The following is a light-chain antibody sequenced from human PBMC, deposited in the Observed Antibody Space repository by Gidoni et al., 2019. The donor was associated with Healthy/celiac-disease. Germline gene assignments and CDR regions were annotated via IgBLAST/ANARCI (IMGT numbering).Light chain of an antibody. Sequence: IQMTQSPSSLSPSVGDRVTITCRASQSISSYLNWYQQKPGKAPKLLIYAASSLQSGVPSRFSGSGSGTDFTLTISSLQPEDFATYYCQQSYSTPPLTFGQGTKLEIK. J-gene: IGKJ2*01. V-gene: IGKV1-39*01. CDR2: AAS. CDR1: QSISSY. CDR3: QQSYSTPPLT.